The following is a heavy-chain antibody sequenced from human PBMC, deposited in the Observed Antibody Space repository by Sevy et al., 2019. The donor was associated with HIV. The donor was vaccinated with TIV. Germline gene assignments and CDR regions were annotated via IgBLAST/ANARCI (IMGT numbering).Heavy chain of an antibody. CDR2: ISYDGSNK. V-gene: IGHV3-30-3*01. J-gene: IGHJ3*02. Sequence: GGFLRLSCAASGFTFSSYAMHWVRQAPGKGLEWVAVISYDGSNKYYADSVKGRFTISRDNSKNTLYLQMNSLRAEDTAVYYCAREDWNDLADAFDIWGQGTMVTVSS. D-gene: IGHD1-1*01. CDR1: GFTFSSYA. CDR3: AREDWNDLADAFDI.